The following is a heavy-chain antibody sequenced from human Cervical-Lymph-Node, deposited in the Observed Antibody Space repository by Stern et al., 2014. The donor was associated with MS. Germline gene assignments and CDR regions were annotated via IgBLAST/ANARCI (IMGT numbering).Heavy chain of an antibody. Sequence: EVQLVESGAEVKKPGESLKISCKGSGYSFTRDWIGWVRQTPGKGLEWMGIIYLGDSETRYSPSFQGQVTISADKSSSPAYLQWSSLKASDTAMYYCARLPDSGGWYGIWYFDLWGRGTLVTVSS. V-gene: IGHV5-51*03. CDR2: IYLGDSET. CDR1: GYSFTRDW. J-gene: IGHJ2*01. CDR3: ARLPDSGGWYGIWYFDL. D-gene: IGHD6-19*01.